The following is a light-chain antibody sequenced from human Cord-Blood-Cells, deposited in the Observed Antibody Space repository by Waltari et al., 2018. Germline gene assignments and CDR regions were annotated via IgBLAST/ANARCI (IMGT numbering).Light chain of an antibody. CDR1: QGISSY. CDR2: AAS. CDR3: QQYYSYPWT. J-gene: IGKJ1*01. Sequence: AIRMTQSPSSFSASTGDRVTITCRASQGISSYLAWYQQKPGKAPKLLIYAASTLQSGVPSRFCGRGSGTDFTLTISCLQSEDFATYYCQQYYSYPWTFGQGTKVEIK. V-gene: IGKV1-8*01.